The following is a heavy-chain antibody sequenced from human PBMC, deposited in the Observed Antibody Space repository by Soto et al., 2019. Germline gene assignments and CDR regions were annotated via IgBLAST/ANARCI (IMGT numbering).Heavy chain of an antibody. CDR3: ARSVTIFGVVYDPDFDY. Sequence: PSVKVSCKASGYTFTSYGISWVRQAPGQGLEWMGWISAYNGNTNYAQKLQGRVTMTTDTSTSTAYMELRSLRSDDTAVYYCARSVTIFGVVYDPDFDYWGQGTLVTVSS. CDR1: GYTFTSYG. D-gene: IGHD3-3*01. J-gene: IGHJ4*02. V-gene: IGHV1-18*01. CDR2: ISAYNGNT.